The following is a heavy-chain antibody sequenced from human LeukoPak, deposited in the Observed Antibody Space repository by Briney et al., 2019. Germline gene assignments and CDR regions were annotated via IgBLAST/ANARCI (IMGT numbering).Heavy chain of an antibody. CDR3: ARQEWLEDAFDI. D-gene: IGHD5-24*01. CDR1: GGSISSSNYY. Sequence: PSETLSLTCTVSGGSISSSNYYWGWIRQPPGKGLEWIGSIYYSGSTYYNPSLKSRVTISVDTSKNQFSLKLSSVTAADTAVYYCARQEWLEDAFDIWGQGTMVTVSS. V-gene: IGHV4-39*01. J-gene: IGHJ3*02. CDR2: IYYSGST.